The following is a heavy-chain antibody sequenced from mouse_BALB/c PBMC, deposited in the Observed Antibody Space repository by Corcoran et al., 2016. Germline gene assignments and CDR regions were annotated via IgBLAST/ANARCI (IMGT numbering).Heavy chain of an antibody. V-gene: IGHV14-3*02. CDR1: GFNIKDTY. J-gene: IGHJ1*01. CDR2: IDPANGNN. CDR3: ARWDWYFDV. Sequence: EVQLQQSGAALVKQGASVKLSCTASGFNIKDTYMHWVKQRTEQGLEWIGRIDPANGNNKYDTKFPCKATIPADTSSNTAYMQLSSLTSEDTAVYYCARWDWYFDVWGAGTTVTVSS.